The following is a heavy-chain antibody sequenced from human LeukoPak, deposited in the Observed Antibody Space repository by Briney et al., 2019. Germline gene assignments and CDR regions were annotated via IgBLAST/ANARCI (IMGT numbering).Heavy chain of an antibody. J-gene: IGHJ4*02. V-gene: IGHV4-38-2*02. Sequence: SATLSLTCSVSGYSISSAYYWGWLRQPPGKGLEWIGTMYHSGSTNYNPSLKSRVTISVDTSKNQFSLKLSSVTAADTAVYYCAREVGYSYGFGYWGQGTLVTVSS. CDR1: GYSISSAYY. CDR3: AREVGYSYGFGY. CDR2: MYHSGST. D-gene: IGHD5-18*01.